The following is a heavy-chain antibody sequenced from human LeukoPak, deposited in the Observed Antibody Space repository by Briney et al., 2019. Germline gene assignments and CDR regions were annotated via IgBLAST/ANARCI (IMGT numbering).Heavy chain of an antibody. CDR3: ARALHIVVVTATATGSLDY. CDR1: GGSFGGYY. CDR2: INHRGST. V-gene: IGHV4-34*01. J-gene: IGHJ4*02. Sequence: PSETLSLTCAVYGGSFGGYYWSWIRQPPGKGLEWIGEINHRGSTNYNPSLKSRVTISVDTSKNQFSLKLSSVTAADTAVYYCARALHIVVVTATATGSLDYWGQGTLVTVSS. D-gene: IGHD2-21*02.